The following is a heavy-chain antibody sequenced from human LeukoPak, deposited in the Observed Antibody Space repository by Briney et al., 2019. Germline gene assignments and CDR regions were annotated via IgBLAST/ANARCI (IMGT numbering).Heavy chain of an antibody. V-gene: IGHV3-7*01. D-gene: IGHD3-10*02. CDR3: AALGITMIGGV. Sequence: PAGPLRLSCEAAGFSFSRYWMSWVRQAPVRGLEWVADIRPDGREIYYVDSVKGRFTIYRDNAKNSLYLQINSLRAEDTAVYYCAALGITMIGGVWGKGTTVAISS. CDR2: IRPDGREI. J-gene: IGHJ6*03. CDR1: GFSFSRYW.